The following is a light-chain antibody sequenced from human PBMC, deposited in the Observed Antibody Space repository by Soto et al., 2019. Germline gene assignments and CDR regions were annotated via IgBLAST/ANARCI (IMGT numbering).Light chain of an antibody. V-gene: IGKV3-20*01. J-gene: IGKJ1*01. Sequence: EIVMTQSPATLSVSPGDGATLSCRASQSVYNNYLAWYQHKPGQAPRLLIYAASSRATGIPDRFSGSGSGTDFTLTISRLEPEDFAVYYCQPYGTSSWTFGQGTKVDIK. CDR3: QPYGTSSWT. CDR2: AAS. CDR1: QSVYNNY.